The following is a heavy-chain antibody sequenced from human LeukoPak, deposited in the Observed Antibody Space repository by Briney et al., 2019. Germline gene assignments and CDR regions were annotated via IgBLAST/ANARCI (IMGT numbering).Heavy chain of an antibody. Sequence: GGSLRLSCAASGFTFSSYAMSWVRQAPKKGLEWVSSIGGGGGSTYYADSVKGRFTISRDNSKDTLYLQMNSLRAEDTAVYYCAKTLGYSGNHGVSDYWGQGTLVTVSS. D-gene: IGHD1-26*01. J-gene: IGHJ4*02. CDR1: GFTFSSYA. V-gene: IGHV3-23*01. CDR3: AKTLGYSGNHGVSDY. CDR2: IGGGGGST.